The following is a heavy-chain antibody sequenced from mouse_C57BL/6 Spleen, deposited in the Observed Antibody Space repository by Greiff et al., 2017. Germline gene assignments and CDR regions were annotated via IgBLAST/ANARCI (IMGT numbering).Heavy chain of an antibody. CDR1: GYTFTGYW. J-gene: IGHJ4*01. D-gene: IGHD2-4*01. Sequence: VQLQQSGAELMQPGASVKLSCKATGYTFTGYWLEWVKQRPGHGLEWIGEILPGSGSTNYNEKFKGKATCTADTSSNTAYMQLSSLTTEDSAIYDCARDDYSYDEAMDDWGQGTSVTVSS. V-gene: IGHV1-9*01. CDR2: ILPGSGST. CDR3: ARDDYSYDEAMDD.